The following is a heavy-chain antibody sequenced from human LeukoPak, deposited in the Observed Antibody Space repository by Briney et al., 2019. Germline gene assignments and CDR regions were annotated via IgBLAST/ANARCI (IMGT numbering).Heavy chain of an antibody. CDR2: IKQDGSEK. D-gene: IGHD3-10*01. V-gene: IGHV3-7*01. Sequence: GGSLRLSCAASGFTFSSYWMSWVRQAPGKGLEWVANIKQDGSEKWYVDSVKGRFTISRDNVKNSLYLQMNSLRAEDTAVYYCASGVMVRGVIFDYWGQGTLVTVSS. CDR1: GFTFSSYW. J-gene: IGHJ4*02. CDR3: ASGVMVRGVIFDY.